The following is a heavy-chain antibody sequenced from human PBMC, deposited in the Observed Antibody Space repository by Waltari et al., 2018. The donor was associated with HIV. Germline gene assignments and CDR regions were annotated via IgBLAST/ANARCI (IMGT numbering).Heavy chain of an antibody. CDR3: ARAGMAVAATPWD. J-gene: IGHJ4*02. D-gene: IGHD6-19*01. CDR2: INQNGGEQ. Sequence: EVQLVESGGGLVQPGGSLRLSCAASGFTFSTYWMTCIRQASGEGLEWVAHINQNGGEQYSVDSVKGRFTISRDNAKNSLFLHMSSLRVEDTALYYCARAGMAVAATPWDWGQGTLVTVSS. CDR1: GFTFSTYW. V-gene: IGHV3-7*03.